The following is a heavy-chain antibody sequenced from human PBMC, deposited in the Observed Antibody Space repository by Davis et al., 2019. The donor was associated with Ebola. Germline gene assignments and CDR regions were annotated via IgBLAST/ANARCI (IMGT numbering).Heavy chain of an antibody. CDR3: ATHRNTWSLDH. J-gene: IGHJ4*02. Sequence: ASVKVSCKVSGYTLSELSMHWVRQSPGKGLEWMGGFDPQDGETIYAQKFQGRVTMTEDTSTDTAYMELSSLRSDDTAMYYCATHRNTWSLDHWGQGTLITVSS. V-gene: IGHV1-24*01. D-gene: IGHD2-2*02. CDR1: GYTLSELS. CDR2: FDPQDGET.